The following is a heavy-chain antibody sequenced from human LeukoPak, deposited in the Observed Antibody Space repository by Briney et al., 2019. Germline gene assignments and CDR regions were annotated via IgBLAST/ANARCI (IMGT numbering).Heavy chain of an antibody. CDR1: GFIFSGST. CDR2: NRSKAKNYAT. CDR3: QGRLRLGELPLEDY. Sequence: GGSLRLSCAASGFIFSGSTMYWVRQASGKGLEWVGHNRSKAKNYATAYPASVKATFTISRDDSKNTAYLQMNSLRPEDTAVYYCQGRLRLGELPLEDYWGEGTLVTVSS. V-gene: IGHV3-73*01. J-gene: IGHJ4*02. D-gene: IGHD3-16*01.